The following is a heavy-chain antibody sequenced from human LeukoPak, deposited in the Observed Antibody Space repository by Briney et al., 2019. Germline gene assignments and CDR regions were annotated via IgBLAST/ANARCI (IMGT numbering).Heavy chain of an antibody. CDR2: ISSSSSTI. V-gene: IGHV3-11*01. CDR1: GFTFSDYY. Sequence: GGSLRLSCAASGFTFSDYYMSWIRQAQGKGLEWVSYISSSSSTIDYADSVKGRFTISRDNAKNSLYLQMNSLRAEDTAVYYCARGKRAKDIVVVPAAFLDYWGQGTLVTVSS. CDR3: ARGKRAKDIVVVPAAFLDY. J-gene: IGHJ4*02. D-gene: IGHD2-2*01.